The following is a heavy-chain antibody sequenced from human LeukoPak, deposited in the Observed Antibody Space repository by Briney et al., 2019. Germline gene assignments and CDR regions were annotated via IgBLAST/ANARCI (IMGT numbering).Heavy chain of an antibody. J-gene: IGHJ4*02. CDR1: GGSISSCY. CDR2: IYTSGST. D-gene: IGHD5-24*01. CDR3: ARDHPPGDGYNSWYFDY. V-gene: IGHV4-4*07. Sequence: SETLSLTCTVSGGSISSCYWSWIRQPAGKGLEWIGRIYTSGSTNYNPSLKSRVTMSVDTSKNQFSLKLSSVTAADTAVYYCARDHPPGDGYNSWYFDYWGQGTLVTVSS.